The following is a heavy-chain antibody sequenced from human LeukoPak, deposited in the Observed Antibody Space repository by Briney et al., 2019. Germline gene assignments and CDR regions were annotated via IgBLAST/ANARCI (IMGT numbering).Heavy chain of an antibody. CDR1: GFTFSTYW. Sequence: GGSLRLSCAASGFTFSTYWMHWVRQAPGKGLVWVSRINTDGSSTTYADSVKGRFTISRDNAKSTLYLQMDSLRAEDTAVYYCASWIAACFRWGQGTLVTVSS. D-gene: IGHD6-6*01. J-gene: IGHJ4*02. CDR2: INTDGSST. CDR3: ASWIAACFR. V-gene: IGHV3-74*01.